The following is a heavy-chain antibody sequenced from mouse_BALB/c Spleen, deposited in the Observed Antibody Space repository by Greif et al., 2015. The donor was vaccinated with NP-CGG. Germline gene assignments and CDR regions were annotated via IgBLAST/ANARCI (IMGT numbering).Heavy chain of an antibody. CDR2: IDPSDSET. Sequence: VQLQQSGAELVKPGAPVKLSCEASGYTFTSYWMNWVKQRPGRGLEWIGRIDPSDSETHYNQKFKDKATLTVDKSSSTAYIQLSSLTTEDSAVYYCARSDYRYDDAMDYWGQGTSVTVSS. CDR1: GYTFTSYW. D-gene: IGHD2-14*01. V-gene: IGHV1-69*02. J-gene: IGHJ4*01. CDR3: ARSDYRYDDAMDY.